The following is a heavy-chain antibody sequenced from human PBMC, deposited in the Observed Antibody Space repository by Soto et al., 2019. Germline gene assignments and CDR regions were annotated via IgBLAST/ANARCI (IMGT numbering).Heavy chain of an antibody. D-gene: IGHD3-10*01. Sequence: GASVKVSCKVSGYTLTELSMHWVRQAPGKGLEWMGGFDPEDGETIYAQKFQGRVTMTEDTSTDTAYMELSSLRSEDTAVYYCARGYGSGSYDLPFDYWGQGTLVTVSS. CDR1: GYTLTELS. CDR2: FDPEDGET. V-gene: IGHV1-24*01. CDR3: ARGYGSGSYDLPFDY. J-gene: IGHJ4*02.